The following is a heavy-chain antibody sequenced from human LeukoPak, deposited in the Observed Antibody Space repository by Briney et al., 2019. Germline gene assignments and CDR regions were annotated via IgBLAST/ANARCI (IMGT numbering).Heavy chain of an antibody. CDR2: ISSSSSYI. CDR3: ALIVATTSYFDY. CDR1: GFTFSSYS. J-gene: IGHJ4*02. D-gene: IGHD5-12*01. Sequence: GGSLRLSCAASGFTFSSYSMNWVRPAPGKGLEWVSSISSSSSYIYYADSVKGRFTISRDNAKNSLYLQMNSLRAEDTAVYYCALIVATTSYFDYWGQGTLVTVSS. V-gene: IGHV3-21*01.